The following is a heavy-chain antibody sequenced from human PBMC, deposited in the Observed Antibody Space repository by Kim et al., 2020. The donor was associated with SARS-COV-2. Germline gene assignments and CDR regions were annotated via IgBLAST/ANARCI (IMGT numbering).Heavy chain of an antibody. J-gene: IGHJ4*02. CDR3: AKDPNYYGSTLYPIDY. V-gene: IGHV3-43*01. Sequence: SVKGRFTISRDSSKNALYLQMNSLRTEDTALYYCAKDPNYYGSTLYPIDYWGQGTLVTVSS. D-gene: IGHD3-10*01.